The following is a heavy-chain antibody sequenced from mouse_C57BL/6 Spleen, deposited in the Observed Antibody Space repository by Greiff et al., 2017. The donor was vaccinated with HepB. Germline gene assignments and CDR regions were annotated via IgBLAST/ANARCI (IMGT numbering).Heavy chain of an antibody. CDR3: PITTVVPYYFDY. J-gene: IGHJ2*01. CDR2: IDPNSGGT. V-gene: IGHV1-62-3*01. CDR1: GYTFTSYW. D-gene: IGHD1-1*01. Sequence: QVQLQQPGAELVKPGASVKLSCKASGYTFTSYWMHWVKQRPGRGLEWIGRIDPNSGGTKYNEKFKSKATLTVDKSSSTAYMQLSSLTSEDSAVYYCPITTVVPYYFDYWGQGTTLTVSS.